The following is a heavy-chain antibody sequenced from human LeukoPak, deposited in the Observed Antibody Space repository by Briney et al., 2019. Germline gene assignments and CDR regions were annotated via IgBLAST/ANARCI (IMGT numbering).Heavy chain of an antibody. J-gene: IGHJ4*02. V-gene: IGHV4-34*01. CDR1: GGPFGVYY. Sequence: SETLSLTCAVHGGPFGVYYWSWVRQPPGHGLEWIGEINHSGSTNYNPSLKSRVTISVDTSKNHFSLKLSSVTAADTAVYYCAGPGAGDLDYWGQGTLVTVSS. CDR3: AGPGAGDLDY. D-gene: IGHD3-10*01. CDR2: INHSGST.